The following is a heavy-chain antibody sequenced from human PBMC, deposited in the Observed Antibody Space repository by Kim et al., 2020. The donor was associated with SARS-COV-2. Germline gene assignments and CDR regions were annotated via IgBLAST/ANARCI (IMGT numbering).Heavy chain of an antibody. J-gene: IGHJ6*02. Sequence: SETLSLTCAVYVGSFSGYHWTWVRQSPGKGLEWIGEINHSGATTYNPSLKSRVAISVDTSKNQFSLKLKSVTAADTAVYFCARGRAGVVPSPILGLGPYYEYYALDVWGQGTTVSVSS. D-gene: IGHD3-3*01. CDR3: ARGRAGVVPSPILGLGPYYEYYALDV. CDR1: VGSFSGYH. CDR2: INHSGAT. V-gene: IGHV4-34*01.